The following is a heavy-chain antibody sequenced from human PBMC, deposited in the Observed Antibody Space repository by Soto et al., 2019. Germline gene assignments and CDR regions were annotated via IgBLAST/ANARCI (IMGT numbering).Heavy chain of an antibody. CDR3: ARGHPPFDP. CDR1: GYTNTRYG. CDR2: ISAYNGNT. V-gene: IGHV1-18*01. J-gene: IGHJ5*02. Sequence: ASVNGYCKSSGYTNTRYGGSWVRQAPGQGLEWMGWISAYNGNTNYAQKLQGRVTMTTDTSTSTAYMELRSLRSDDTAVYYCARGHPPFDPWGQGTLVTVSS.